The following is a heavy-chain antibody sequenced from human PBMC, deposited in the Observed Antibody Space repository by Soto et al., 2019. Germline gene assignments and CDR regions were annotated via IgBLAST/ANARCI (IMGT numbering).Heavy chain of an antibody. CDR3: ARQGFSKHYFPGADD. D-gene: IGHD2-21*01. CDR1: GYSFTIYW. V-gene: IGHV5-51*01. CDR2: ILPDDADT. Sequence: GESLKISCNASGYSFTIYWIGRVRQTSGRGLEWLVIILPDDADTRYSPSFEGHVTISADTSTNPAFQHLRSLHASDTANYCCARQGFSKHYFPGADDWGQGTTVTVSS. J-gene: IGHJ6*02.